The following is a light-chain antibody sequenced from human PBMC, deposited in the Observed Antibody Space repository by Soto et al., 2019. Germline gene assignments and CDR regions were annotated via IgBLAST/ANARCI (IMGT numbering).Light chain of an antibody. CDR2: DVR. Sequence: SVLTQPASVSGSPGQSITISCTGTSSDVGGYNLVSWYQQHPGKAPKLMIYDVRKRPSGVPDRFSGSKSGSTASLTVSGLQAEDEADYYCSSYAGINNLAVFGTGTKVTVL. J-gene: IGLJ1*01. CDR3: SSYAGINNLAV. CDR1: SSDVGGYNL. V-gene: IGLV2-8*01.